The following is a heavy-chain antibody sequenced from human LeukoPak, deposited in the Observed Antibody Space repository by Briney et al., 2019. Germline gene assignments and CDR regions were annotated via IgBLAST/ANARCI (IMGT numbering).Heavy chain of an antibody. CDR1: GGSISGAGYS. J-gene: IGHJ4*02. CDR2: VYYSGNT. CDR3: ARRPGGYYGLGSRLDN. V-gene: IGHV4-39*01. Sequence: PSETLSLTCTVSGGSISGAGYSWGWIRQPPGKGLELVGSVYYSGNTDYNPSLKSRLTMSVDTTKNQFLLRLRSVTAADTAVYYCARRPGGYYGLGSRLDNWGQGTLVTVSS. D-gene: IGHD3-10*01.